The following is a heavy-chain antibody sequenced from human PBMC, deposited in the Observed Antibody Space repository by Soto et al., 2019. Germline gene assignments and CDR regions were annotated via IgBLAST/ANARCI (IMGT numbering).Heavy chain of an antibody. J-gene: IGHJ4*02. CDR2: IISNDDK. Sequence: SGPTLVNPKKTLTLTCRVSGFSLTDTRMGVSWIRQAPGKALEWLAHIISNDDKSYSTSLKSRLTISKDTSKSQVVLRMTNMDPVDTGRYYCARALFYSDSDGYYFEFDYWGPGTLVTVSS. D-gene: IGHD3-22*01. CDR3: ARALFYSDSDGYYFEFDY. CDR1: GFSLTDTRMG. V-gene: IGHV2-26*01.